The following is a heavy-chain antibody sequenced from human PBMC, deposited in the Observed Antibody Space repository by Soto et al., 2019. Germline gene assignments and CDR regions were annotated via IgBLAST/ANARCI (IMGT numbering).Heavy chain of an antibody. CDR1: GGSISSGGYS. J-gene: IGHJ4*02. V-gene: IGHV4-30-2*01. CDR2: IYHSGST. CDR3: ARAKYYYGSGSYFDY. D-gene: IGHD3-10*01. Sequence: LSLTCAVSGGSISSGGYSWSWIRQPPGKGLEWIGYIYHSGSTYYNPSLKSRVTISVDRSKNQFSLKLSSVTAADTAVYYCARAKYYYGSGSYFDYWGQGTLVTVSS.